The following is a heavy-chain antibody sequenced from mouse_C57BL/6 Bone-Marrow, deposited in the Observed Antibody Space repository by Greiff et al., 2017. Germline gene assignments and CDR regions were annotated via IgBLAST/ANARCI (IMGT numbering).Heavy chain of an antibody. CDR1: GFSLTSYG. D-gene: IGHD2-10*02. J-gene: IGHJ2*01. Sequence: QVQLQQSGPGLVQPSQSLSITCTVSGFSLTSYGVHWVRQSPGKGLEWLGVIWSGGSTDYNAAFISRLSISKDNSKSQVFFKMNSLQADDIAIYYGARKCPSAAYYFDDWGKGTTLTVSS. V-gene: IGHV2-2*01. CDR3: ARKCPSAAYYFDD. CDR2: IWSGGST.